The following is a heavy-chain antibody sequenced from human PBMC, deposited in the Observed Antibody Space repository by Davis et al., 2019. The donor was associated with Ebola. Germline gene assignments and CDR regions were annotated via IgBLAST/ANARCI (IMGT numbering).Heavy chain of an antibody. Sequence: GGSLRLSCAASGFTFNIFDMHWVRQVPGRGLEWVAFVRSHGSDDHYADSVKGRFTISRDNSKNTLYLQMNSLRPEDTAVYYCARDSDDYCFDYWGQGTLVTVSS. J-gene: IGHJ4*02. CDR1: GFTFNIFD. V-gene: IGHV3-30*02. D-gene: IGHD2-21*02. CDR2: VRSHGSDD. CDR3: ARDSDDYCFDY.